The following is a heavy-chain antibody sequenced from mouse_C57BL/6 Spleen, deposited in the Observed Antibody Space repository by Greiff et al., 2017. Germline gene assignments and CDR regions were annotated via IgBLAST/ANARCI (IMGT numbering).Heavy chain of an antibody. J-gene: IGHJ4*01. D-gene: IGHD1-1*02. CDR2: ISSGSSTI. Sequence: EVKLVESGGGLVKPGGSLKLSCAASGFTFSDYGMHWVRQAPEKGLEWVAYISSGSSTIYYADTVKGRFTISRDNAKNTLFLQMTSLRSEDTAMYYCARDGGYYGGFDYAMDYWGQGTSVTVSS. CDR1: GFTFSDYG. V-gene: IGHV5-17*01. CDR3: ARDGGYYGGFDYAMDY.